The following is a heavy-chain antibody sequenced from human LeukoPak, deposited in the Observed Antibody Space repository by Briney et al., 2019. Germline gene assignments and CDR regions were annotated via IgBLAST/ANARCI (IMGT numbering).Heavy chain of an antibody. V-gene: IGHV1-3*01. CDR1: GYTFTSYA. CDR2: INAGNSNT. Sequence: ASVKVSCKASGYTFTSYAMHWVRQAPGQRLEWMGWINAGNSNTKYSQKFQGRVTITRDTSASTAYMELSSLRSEDTAVYYCARHFGTGDNFDYWGQGTLLIVSS. J-gene: IGHJ4*02. CDR3: ARHFGTGDNFDY. D-gene: IGHD1-1*01.